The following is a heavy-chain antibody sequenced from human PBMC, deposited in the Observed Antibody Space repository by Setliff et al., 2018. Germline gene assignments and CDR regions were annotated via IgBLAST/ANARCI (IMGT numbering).Heavy chain of an antibody. CDR2: IITNTGKT. CDR1: GYTFTSYG. J-gene: IGHJ3*01. CDR3: ARFGGSCSSSSCYASDL. D-gene: IGHD2-2*01. Sequence: GASVKVSCKASGYTFTSYGFSWVRQAPGQGLEWMGMIITNTGKTSYPKKFQGRVTMTTDTYTGTGYMELRSLTSDDTAVYFCARFGGSCSSSSCYASDLWGQGTMVTVSS. V-gene: IGHV1-18*01.